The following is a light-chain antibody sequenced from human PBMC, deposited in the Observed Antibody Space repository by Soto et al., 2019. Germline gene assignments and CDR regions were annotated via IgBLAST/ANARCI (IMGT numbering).Light chain of an antibody. J-gene: IGKJ1*01. V-gene: IGKV3-15*01. Sequence: MAMNQAPPTLSVSPGERARLSCRPSQSIGSNLAWYQQKPGQPPRLLIYAASTRATDIPARVTGSGSGTEFTLTISSLQSEDFAVFYCQQYNNWPPTWTVGQGTKVDI. CDR1: QSIGSN. CDR2: AAS. CDR3: QQYNNWPPTWT.